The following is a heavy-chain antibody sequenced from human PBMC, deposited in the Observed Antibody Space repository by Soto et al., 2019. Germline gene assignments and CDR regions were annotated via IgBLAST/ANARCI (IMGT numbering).Heavy chain of an antibody. D-gene: IGHD2-15*01. V-gene: IGHV3-21*01. CDR2: ISSSSSYI. CDR1: GFTFSSYS. CDR3: ARFVLMAATSDYYYYMDV. Sequence: GGSLRLSCAASGFTFSSYSMNWVRQAPGKGLEWVSSISSSSSYIYYADSVKGRFTISRDNAKNSLYLQMNSLRAEDTAVYYCARFVLMAATSDYYYYMDVWGKGTTVTVSS. J-gene: IGHJ6*03.